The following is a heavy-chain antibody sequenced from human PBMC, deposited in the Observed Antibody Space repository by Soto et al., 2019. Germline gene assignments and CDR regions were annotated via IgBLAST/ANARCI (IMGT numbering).Heavy chain of an antibody. Sequence: QITLKESGPTLVKATQTLTLTCTFSGFSLSTSVVGVGWIRQPPGKALEWLALIYWDDDKFYTPSLKSRLTITKDTSKNQVVLTMTNIDPVDTATYYCAHIHYYCSRSFLLSPTNWFDPWGQGTLVTVSS. CDR3: AHIHYYCSRSFLLSPTNWFDP. V-gene: IGHV2-5*02. J-gene: IGHJ5*02. CDR2: IYWDDDK. CDR1: GFSLSTSVVG. D-gene: IGHD3-10*01.